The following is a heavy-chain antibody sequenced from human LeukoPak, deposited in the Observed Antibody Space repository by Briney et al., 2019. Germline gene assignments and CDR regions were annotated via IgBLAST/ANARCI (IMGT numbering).Heavy chain of an antibody. Sequence: EASVKVSCKASGYTFTSYDTNWVRQATGQGLEWMGWMNPNSGNTGYAQKFQGRVTMTRDMSTSTVYMELSSLRSEDTAVYYCARVVGYSSSWSFDYWGQGTLVTVSS. J-gene: IGHJ4*02. CDR2: MNPNSGNT. V-gene: IGHV1-8*01. CDR1: GYTFTSYD. D-gene: IGHD6-13*01. CDR3: ARVVGYSSSWSFDY.